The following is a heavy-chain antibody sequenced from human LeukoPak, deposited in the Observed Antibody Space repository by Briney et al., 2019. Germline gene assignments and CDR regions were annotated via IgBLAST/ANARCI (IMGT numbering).Heavy chain of an antibody. D-gene: IGHD3-10*01. CDR2: INPNSGGT. V-gene: IGHV1-2*02. J-gene: IGHJ3*02. CDR3: ALGTLWFGEPHDAFDI. Sequence: ASVKVSCKATGYTFTNYAMNWVRQAPGQGLEWMGWINPNSGGTNYAQKFQGRVTMTRDTSISTAYMELSRLRSDDTAVYYCALGTLWFGEPHDAFDIWGQGTMVTVSS. CDR1: GYTFTNYA.